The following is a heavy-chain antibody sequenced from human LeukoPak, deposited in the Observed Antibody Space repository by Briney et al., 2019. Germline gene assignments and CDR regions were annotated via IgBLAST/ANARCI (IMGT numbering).Heavy chain of an antibody. CDR2: IYYSGST. CDR3: ARDNYYDSSGYYYPEHSPEKYYYYYGMDV. J-gene: IGHJ6*02. D-gene: IGHD3-22*01. V-gene: IGHV4-61*01. CDR1: GGSVSSGSYY. Sequence: SETLSLTCTVSGGSVSSGSYYWSWIRQPPGKGLEWIGYIYYSGSTNYNPSLKSRVTISVDTSKNQFSLKLSSVTAADTAVYYCARDNYYDSSGYYYPEHSPEKYYYYYGMDVWGQGTTVTVSS.